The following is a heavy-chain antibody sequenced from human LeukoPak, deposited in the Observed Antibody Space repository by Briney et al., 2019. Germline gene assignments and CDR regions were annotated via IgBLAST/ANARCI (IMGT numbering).Heavy chain of an antibody. CDR2: IIPIFGTA. CDR3: AGGLYYDFWSGYFAFDI. Sequence: SVKVSCKASGGTFSSYAISWVRQAPGQGLEWMGGIIPIFGTANYAQKFQGRVTITADKSTSTAYMELSSLRSEDTAVYYCAGGLYYDFWSGYFAFDIWGQGTMVTVSS. D-gene: IGHD3-3*01. J-gene: IGHJ3*02. V-gene: IGHV1-69*06. CDR1: GGTFSSYA.